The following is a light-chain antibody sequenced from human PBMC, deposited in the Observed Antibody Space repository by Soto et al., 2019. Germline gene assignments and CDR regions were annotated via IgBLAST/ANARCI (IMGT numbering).Light chain of an antibody. J-gene: IGKJ1*01. CDR1: QAVNTR. CDR3: HQRQSWPRT. V-gene: IGKV3-11*01. CDR2: LTS. Sequence: EIVLTQSPATLSAFPGDRVTLPCRASQAVNTRLAWYQHKPGQAPRLLIYLTSNRAAGVPSRFSAWGSETDFTLTISDVQPEDFAVYYCHQRQSWPRTFGQGTKVEIK.